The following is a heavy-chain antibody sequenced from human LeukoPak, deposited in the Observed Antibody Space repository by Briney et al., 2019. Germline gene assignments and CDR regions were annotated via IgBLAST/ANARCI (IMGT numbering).Heavy chain of an antibody. D-gene: IGHD2-15*01. V-gene: IGHV4-59*01. CDR3: ARVECSGGTCYPFDY. J-gene: IGHJ4*02. CDR1: GGSITNYY. CDR2: IYSSGST. Sequence: PSETLSLTCTVSGGSITNYYWSWIRQPPGKGLEWIGSIYSSGSTNYNPSLKSRVTISVDTSKNQFSLKLSSVTAADTAVYYCARVECSGGTCYPFDYWGQGSLVTVSS.